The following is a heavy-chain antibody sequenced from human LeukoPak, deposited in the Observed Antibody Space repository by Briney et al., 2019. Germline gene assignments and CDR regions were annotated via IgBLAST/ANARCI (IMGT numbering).Heavy chain of an antibody. Sequence: GGSLRLSCAASGFTFYMYAMSWVRQAPGKGLEWVASMCGTAGCTFYPDSVKGRFTISRYNSKNVLYLRMNSLTAEDTAIYYCAKDRPNFHENSGHYYRRDGDSWGQGTLVTVSS. CDR3: AKDRPNFHENSGHYYRRDGDS. V-gene: IGHV3-23*01. D-gene: IGHD3-22*01. CDR2: MCGTAGCT. CDR1: GFTFYMYA. J-gene: IGHJ5*01.